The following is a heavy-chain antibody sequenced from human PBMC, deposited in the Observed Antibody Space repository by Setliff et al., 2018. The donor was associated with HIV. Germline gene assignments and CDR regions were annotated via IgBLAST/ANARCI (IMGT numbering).Heavy chain of an antibody. CDR2: INVYNGDT. Sequence: ASVKVSCKASGYTFSSYDINWVRQATGQGLEWMAWINVYNGDTNFAQKFQGRVTMTKDTSTGTAYMELSSLRSDDTAVYYCATDRTQTGISLVRGRLTDPARYPLDYWGQGTLVTVSS. CDR3: ATDRTQTGISLVRGRLTDPARYPLDY. J-gene: IGHJ4*02. V-gene: IGHV1-18*01. D-gene: IGHD3-10*01. CDR1: GYTFSSYD.